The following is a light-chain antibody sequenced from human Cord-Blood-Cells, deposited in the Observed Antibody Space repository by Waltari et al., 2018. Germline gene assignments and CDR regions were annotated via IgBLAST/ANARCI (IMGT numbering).Light chain of an antibody. Sequence: EIVLTQSPGTLSLSPGESATLSCRAIQSITSNYLAWYQHRPGQAPRLLIYDTSTRATGIPDRFSGSGSGTDFTLTISGLEPEDFAVYYCQQYGASPPTFGPGTTVDIE. CDR2: DTS. J-gene: IGKJ3*01. CDR1: QSITSNY. V-gene: IGKV3-20*01. CDR3: QQYGASPPT.